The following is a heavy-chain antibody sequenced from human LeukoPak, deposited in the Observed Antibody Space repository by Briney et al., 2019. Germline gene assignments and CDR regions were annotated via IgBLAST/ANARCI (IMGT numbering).Heavy chain of an antibody. CDR2: INHSGST. Sequence: SETLSLTCAVYGGSFSGYHWSWIRQPPGKGLEWIGEINHSGSTNYNPSLKSRVTISVDTSKNQFSLKLSSVTAADTAVHYCARDNTVTNSYWYFDLWGRGTLVTVSS. CDR3: ARDNTVTNSYWYFDL. CDR1: GGSFSGYH. D-gene: IGHD4-17*01. J-gene: IGHJ2*01. V-gene: IGHV4-34*01.